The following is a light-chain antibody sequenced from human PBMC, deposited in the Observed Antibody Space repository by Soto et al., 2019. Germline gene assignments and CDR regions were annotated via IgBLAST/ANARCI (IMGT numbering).Light chain of an antibody. Sequence: DIPMTQSPSSLSASVGDRVTITCQASQDISNYLNWYQQKPGKAPKLLIYDASNLETGVPSRFSGSGSGTDFTFTISSLQPEDIATYYCQQYDNLPPGWTFGQGTKLEIK. CDR1: QDISNY. CDR3: QQYDNLPPGWT. CDR2: DAS. V-gene: IGKV1-33*01. J-gene: IGKJ2*02.